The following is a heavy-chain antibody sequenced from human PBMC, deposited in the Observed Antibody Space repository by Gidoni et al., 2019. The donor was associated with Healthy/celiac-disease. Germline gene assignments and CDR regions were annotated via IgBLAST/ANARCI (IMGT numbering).Heavy chain of an antibody. J-gene: IGHJ4*02. Sequence: QVQLVESGGGVVQPGRSRRLSCAASGFTFRSYGMHWGRQAPGKGLEWVAVISYDGSNKYYADSVKGRFTISRDNSKNTLYLQMNSLRAEDTAVYYCAKGSSSSDYWGQGTLVTVSS. CDR2: ISYDGSNK. D-gene: IGHD6-6*01. V-gene: IGHV3-30*18. CDR1: GFTFRSYG. CDR3: AKGSSSSDY.